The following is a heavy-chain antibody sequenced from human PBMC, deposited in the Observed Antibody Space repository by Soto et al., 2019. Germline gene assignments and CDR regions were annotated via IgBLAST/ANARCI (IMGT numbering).Heavy chain of an antibody. CDR2: IYSGGST. CDR3: ARNPGGAAAGTGGAPTNGMAV. Sequence: GGSLRLSCAASGFTVISNYMSWVRQAPGKGLEWVSVIYSGGSTYYADSVKGRFTISRDNSKNTLDLQMNSLRAEDTAVYYCARNPGGAAAGTGGAPTNGMAVWGQGTTVTVSS. J-gene: IGHJ6*02. CDR1: GFTVISNY. V-gene: IGHV3-53*01. D-gene: IGHD6-13*01.